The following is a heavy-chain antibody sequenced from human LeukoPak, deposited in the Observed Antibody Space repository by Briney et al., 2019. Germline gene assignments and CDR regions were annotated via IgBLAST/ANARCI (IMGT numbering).Heavy chain of an antibody. CDR1: GGTFSSYA. CDR3: AREVESLGPGPTDY. D-gene: IGHD2-2*01. V-gene: IGHV1-69*04. Sequence: SVKVSCKASGGTFSSYAISWVRQAPGQGLEWMGRIIPILGIANYAQKFQGRVTITADKSTSTAYKELSSLRSEDTAVYYCAREVESLGPGPTDYWGQGTLVTVSS. J-gene: IGHJ4*02. CDR2: IIPILGIA.